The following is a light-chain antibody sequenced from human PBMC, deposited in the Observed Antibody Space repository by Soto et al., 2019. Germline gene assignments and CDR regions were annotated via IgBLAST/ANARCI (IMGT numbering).Light chain of an antibody. J-gene: IGLJ2*01. CDR2: DND. Sequence: QSVLTQPPSVSAAPGQRVAISCSGSSSNIGSNFVSWYRHVPGTAPKLLIYDNDKRPSEIPDRFSGSKSGTSATLAITGLQTGDEVDYYCGTWDSTLNALLFGGGTKVTVL. CDR3: GTWDSTLNALL. V-gene: IGLV1-51*01. CDR1: SSNIGSNF.